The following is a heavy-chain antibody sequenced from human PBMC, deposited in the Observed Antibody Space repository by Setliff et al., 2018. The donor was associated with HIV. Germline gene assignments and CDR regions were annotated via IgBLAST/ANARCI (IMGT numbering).Heavy chain of an antibody. V-gene: IGHV4-61*05. CDR3: ARESPSSSWFYFDS. CDR1: AGSISSSNYY. D-gene: IGHD6-13*01. J-gene: IGHJ4*02. Sequence: PSETLSLTCTVSAGSISSSNYYWGWIRQPPGKGLEWIGYIYYSGSTNYNPSLKSRVTISVDTSKNQFSLKLGSVTAADTAVYYCARESPSSSWFYFDSWGQGTLVTVSS. CDR2: IYYSGST.